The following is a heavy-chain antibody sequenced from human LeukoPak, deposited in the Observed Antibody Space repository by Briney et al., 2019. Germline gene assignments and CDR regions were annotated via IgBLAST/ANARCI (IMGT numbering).Heavy chain of an antibody. CDR2: MNPNSGNT. J-gene: IGHJ4*02. Sequence: GASVKVSRKASGYTFTSYDINRVRQATGQGLEWMGWMNPNSGNTGYAQKFQGRVTMTRNTSISTAYMELSSLRSEDTAVYYCARGRMVAVAGPPDYWGQGTLVTLSS. CDR1: GYTFTSYD. CDR3: ARGRMVAVAGPPDY. D-gene: IGHD6-19*01. V-gene: IGHV1-8*01.